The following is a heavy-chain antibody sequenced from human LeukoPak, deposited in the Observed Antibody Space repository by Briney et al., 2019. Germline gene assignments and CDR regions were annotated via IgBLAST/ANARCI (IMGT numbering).Heavy chain of an antibody. CDR2: IISILGIA. J-gene: IGHJ4*02. D-gene: IGHD6-19*01. V-gene: IGHV1-69*04. CDR3: ARVRDSSGWPNRYYFDY. Sequence: SVKVSCKASGGTFSSYAISWVRQAPGQGLEWMGRIISILGIANYAQKFQGRVTITADKSTSTAYMELSSLRSEDTAVYYCARVRDSSGWPNRYYFDYWGQGTLVTVSS. CDR1: GGTFSSYA.